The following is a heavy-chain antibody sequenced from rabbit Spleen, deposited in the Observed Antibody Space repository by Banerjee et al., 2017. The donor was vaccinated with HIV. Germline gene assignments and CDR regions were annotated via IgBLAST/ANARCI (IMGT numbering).Heavy chain of an antibody. Sequence: QSLEESGGDLVKPGASLTLTCTASGFSFSSYWMCWVRQAPGKGLEWVGCIYPSSGSTYYASWAKGRFTISKTSSTTVTLQMTSLTAADTATYFCARDGAGGSYFALWGPGTLVTVS. D-gene: IGHD8-1*01. V-gene: IGHV1S40*01. J-gene: IGHJ6*01. CDR2: IYPSSGST. CDR3: ARDGAGGSYFAL. CDR1: GFSFSSYW.